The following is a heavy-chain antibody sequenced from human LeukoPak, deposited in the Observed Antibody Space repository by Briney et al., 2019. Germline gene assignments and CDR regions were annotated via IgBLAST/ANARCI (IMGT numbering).Heavy chain of an antibody. CDR2: ISYDGSNK. V-gene: IGHV3-30-3*01. CDR3: AREDTEDYGDSAGLDY. J-gene: IGHJ4*02. D-gene: IGHD4-17*01. Sequence: GGSLRLSCAASGFTFSAYAMHWVRQAPGRGLEWVSVISYDGSNKLYADSVKGRFTISRDDSKNTLYLQMNSLRAEDTAVFYCAREDTEDYGDSAGLDYWGQGTLVTVSS. CDR1: GFTFSAYA.